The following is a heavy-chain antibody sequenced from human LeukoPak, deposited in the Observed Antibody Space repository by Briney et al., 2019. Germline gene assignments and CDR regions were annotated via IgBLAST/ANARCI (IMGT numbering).Heavy chain of an antibody. J-gene: IGHJ3*02. CDR3: ARDGVDAFDI. Sequence: KPSETPSLTCTVSGGSISSYYWSWIRQPPGKGLEWIGYIYYSGSTNYNPSLKSRVTISVDTSKNQFSLKLSSVTAADTAVYYCARDGVDAFDIWGQGTMVTVSS. CDR1: GGSISSYY. CDR2: IYYSGST. V-gene: IGHV4-59*01. D-gene: IGHD3-16*01.